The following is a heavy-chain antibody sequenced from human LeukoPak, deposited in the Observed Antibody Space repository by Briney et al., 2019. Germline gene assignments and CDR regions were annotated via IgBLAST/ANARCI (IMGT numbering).Heavy chain of an antibody. CDR1: GYTFTSHG. V-gene: IGHV1-18*04. CDR3: ARESLWFGELPFDY. J-gene: IGHJ4*02. Sequence: ASVKVSCKASGYTFTSHGISWVRQAPGQGLEWMGWISAYNGNTNYAQKLQGRVTMTTDTSTSTAYMELRSLRSDDTAVYYCARESLWFGELPFDYWGQGTLVTVSS. D-gene: IGHD3-10*01. CDR2: ISAYNGNT.